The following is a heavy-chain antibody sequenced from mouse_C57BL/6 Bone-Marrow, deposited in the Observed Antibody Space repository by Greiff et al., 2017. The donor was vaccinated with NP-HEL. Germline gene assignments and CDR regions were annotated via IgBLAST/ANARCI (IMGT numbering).Heavy chain of an antibody. CDR2: IDPSDSYT. D-gene: IGHD1-1*01. V-gene: IGHV1-69*01. CDR3: ASDYGRVFAY. CDR1: GYTFTSYW. J-gene: IGHJ3*01. Sequence: QVQLKQSGAELVMPGASVKLSCKASGYTFTSYWMHWVKQRPGQGLEWIGEIDPSDSYTNYTQKFKGKSTLTVDKSSSTAYMQLSSLTSEDSAVYYCASDYGRVFAYWGQGTLVTVSA.